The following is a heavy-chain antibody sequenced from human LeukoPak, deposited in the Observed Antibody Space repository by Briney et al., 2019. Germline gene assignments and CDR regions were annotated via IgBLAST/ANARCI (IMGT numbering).Heavy chain of an antibody. Sequence: GGSLRLSCAASGFTFSSYEMNWVRQAPGKGLEWVSYISSSGSTIYYADSVKGRFTISRDNAKNSLYLQMNSLRAEDTAVYYCARIASSGWYFDYWGQGTLVTVSS. D-gene: IGHD6-19*01. CDR3: ARIASSGWYFDY. CDR2: ISSSGSTI. CDR1: GFTFSSYE. V-gene: IGHV3-48*03. J-gene: IGHJ4*02.